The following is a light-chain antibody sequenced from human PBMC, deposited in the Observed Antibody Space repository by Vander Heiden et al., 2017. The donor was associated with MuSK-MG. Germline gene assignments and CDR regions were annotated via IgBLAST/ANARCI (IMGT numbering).Light chain of an antibody. CDR1: QISSNL. V-gene: IGKV1-39*01. Sequence: IQLTQSPSSLSASVGDRVSITCQASQISSNLVKWYQQKPGQAPKLVIYSASTLPSGVPARFSGAGSGTDFTLTISNLQPEDLATYYCHQSGSALETFGQGTKVEIK. J-gene: IGKJ1*01. CDR3: HQSGSALET. CDR2: SAS.